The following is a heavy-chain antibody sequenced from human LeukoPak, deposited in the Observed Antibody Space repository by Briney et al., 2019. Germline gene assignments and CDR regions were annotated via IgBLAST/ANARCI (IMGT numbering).Heavy chain of an antibody. V-gene: IGHV3-11*01. CDR1: GFTFSDYY. Sequence: GGSLRLACPASGFTFSDYYMSWIRQAPGKGLEWVSYISSSGSTIYYADSVKGRFAISRDKAKNPLYLQMNSLRAEDTAVYYCASGRQRLYYYGMDVWGQGTTVTVSS. CDR3: ASGRQRLYYYGMDV. CDR2: ISSSGSTI. J-gene: IGHJ6*02. D-gene: IGHD6-25*01.